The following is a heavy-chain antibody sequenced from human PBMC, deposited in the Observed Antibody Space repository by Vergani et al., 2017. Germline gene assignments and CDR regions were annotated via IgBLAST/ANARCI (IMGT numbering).Heavy chain of an antibody. V-gene: IGHV1-69*11. J-gene: IGHJ4*02. CDR3: ASASYGSGSYYY. CDR2: IIPILGTA. D-gene: IGHD3-10*01. Sequence: QVQLVQSGAEVKKPGSSVKVSCKASGGTFSSYAISWVRQAPGQGLEWMGRIIPILGTANYAQKFQGRVTITADESMSTAYMELSSLRSEDTAVYYCASASYGSGSYYYWGQGTLVTVSS. CDR1: GGTFSSYA.